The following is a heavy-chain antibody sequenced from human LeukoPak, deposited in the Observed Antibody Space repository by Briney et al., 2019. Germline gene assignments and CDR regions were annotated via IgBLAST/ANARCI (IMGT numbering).Heavy chain of an antibody. CDR3: ARGDGYNCDY. CDR2: INPDSGIS. J-gene: IGHJ4*02. Sequence: GASVKVSCKASGYTFTGHYVHWVRQAPGQGLEWMGRINPDSGISNYAQKFQGRVTLTRDTSISAAYMELSSLTSDDTAVYYCARGDGYNCDYWGQGTLVTVSS. CDR1: GYTFTGHY. D-gene: IGHD5-24*01. V-gene: IGHV1-2*06.